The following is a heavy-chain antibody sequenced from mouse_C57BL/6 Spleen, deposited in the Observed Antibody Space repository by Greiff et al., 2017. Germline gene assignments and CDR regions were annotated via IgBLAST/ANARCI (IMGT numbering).Heavy chain of an antibody. Sequence: QVQLKQPGTELVKPGASVKLSCKASGYTFTSYWLHWVKQRPGQGLEWIGNINPSNGGTNYNEKFKSKATLTIDKSSSTAYMQLSSLTSEGSAVYYCARGYYYGSSPWFAYWGQGTLVTVSA. V-gene: IGHV1-53*01. CDR3: ARGYYYGSSPWFAY. D-gene: IGHD1-1*01. CDR2: INPSNGGT. CDR1: GYTFTSYW. J-gene: IGHJ3*01.